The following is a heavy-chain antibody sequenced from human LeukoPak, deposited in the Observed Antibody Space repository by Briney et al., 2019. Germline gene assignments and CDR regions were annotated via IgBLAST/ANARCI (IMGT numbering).Heavy chain of an antibody. CDR3: ARVRGALGYCSSTSCYTRENYYYYGMDV. Sequence: SETLSLTCAVYGGSFSGYYWSWIRQPPGKGLEWIGEINHSGSTNYNPSLKSRVTISVDTSKNQFSLKLSSVTAADTAVYYCARVRGALGYCSSTSCYTRENYYYYGMDVWGQGTTVTVSS. CDR1: GGSFSGYY. CDR2: INHSGST. D-gene: IGHD2-2*02. J-gene: IGHJ6*02. V-gene: IGHV4-34*01.